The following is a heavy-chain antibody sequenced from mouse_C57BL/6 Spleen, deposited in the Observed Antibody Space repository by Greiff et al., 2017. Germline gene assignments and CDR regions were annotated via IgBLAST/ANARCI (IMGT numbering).Heavy chain of an antibody. J-gene: IGHJ3*01. V-gene: IGHV3-1*01. CDR2: ISYSGST. CDR3: ARGAAQAPFAY. Sequence: EVQLQESGPGMVKPSQSLSLTCTVTGYSITSGYDWHWIRHFPGNKLEWMGYISYSGSTNYNPSLKSRISITHDTSKNHFFLKLNSVTTEDTATYYCARGAAQAPFAYWGQGTLVTVSA. CDR1: GYSITSGYD. D-gene: IGHD3-2*02.